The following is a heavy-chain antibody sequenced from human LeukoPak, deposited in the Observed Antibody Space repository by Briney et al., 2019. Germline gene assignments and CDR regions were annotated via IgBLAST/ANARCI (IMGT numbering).Heavy chain of an antibody. Sequence: GGSLRLSCAASGFTFDDYGMSWVRQAPGKGLEWVSGINWNGGSTGYADSVKGRFTISRDNAKNSLYLQMNSLRAEDTALYYCARDLRDTAMGPFDYWGQGTLVTVSS. D-gene: IGHD5-18*01. CDR3: ARDLRDTAMGPFDY. V-gene: IGHV3-20*04. J-gene: IGHJ4*02. CDR2: INWNGGST. CDR1: GFTFDDYG.